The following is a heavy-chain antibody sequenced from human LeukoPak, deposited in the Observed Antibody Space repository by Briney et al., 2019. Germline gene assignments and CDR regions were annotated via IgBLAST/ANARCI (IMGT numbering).Heavy chain of an antibody. CDR1: GYTFTTYD. CDR2: INPSGDSR. CDR3: ASFLYCGADCYSGRYFFDY. Sequence: ASVKVSCTASGYTFTTYDMHWVRQAPGQGLEWMGIINPSGDSRSYAQKFQGRVTMTRDTSTSTVYMELSSLRSEDTAVYYCASFLYCGADCYSGRYFFDYWGQGTLVTVSS. J-gene: IGHJ4*02. D-gene: IGHD2-21*02. V-gene: IGHV1-46*01.